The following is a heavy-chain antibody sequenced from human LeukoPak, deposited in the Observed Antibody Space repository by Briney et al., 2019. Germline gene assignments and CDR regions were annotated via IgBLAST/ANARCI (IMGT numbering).Heavy chain of an antibody. CDR2: ITGSVDTT. CDR1: GFIFRNYA. Sequence: PGASLRLSCAASGFIFRNYAMSWVRQAPGKGLEWVSAITGSVDTTYYADSVKGRFTISRDNSKNALYVEMNTLRAADTAVYYCVKWGEYDILTGYYVPDFWGQGTLVTVSS. V-gene: IGHV3-23*01. J-gene: IGHJ4*02. CDR3: VKWGEYDILTGYYVPDF. D-gene: IGHD3-9*01.